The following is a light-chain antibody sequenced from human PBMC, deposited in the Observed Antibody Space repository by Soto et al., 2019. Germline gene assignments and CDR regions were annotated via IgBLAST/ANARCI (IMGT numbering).Light chain of an antibody. V-gene: IGKV1-39*01. CDR3: QQTFSIPFT. Sequence: DIQMTQSPPSLYASVGDKVTITCRASQNIDTYLNWFQQKPGKAPRLIIFAASSVQNGVPSRFSGSGSGTDFTLTITSLRPEDFGTYSCQQTFSIPFTFGPGNRLDIK. CDR1: QNIDTY. J-gene: IGKJ3*01. CDR2: AAS.